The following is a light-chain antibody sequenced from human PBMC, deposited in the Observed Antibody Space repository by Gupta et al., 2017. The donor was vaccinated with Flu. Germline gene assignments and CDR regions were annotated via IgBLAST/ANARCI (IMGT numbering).Light chain of an antibody. CDR2: EVS. Sequence: GSPGQSVTISCTGTSDDVGGFNYVSWYQQHPGRAPKLIIYEVSKRPSGVPDRFSGSKSGLTASLTVSGLQAEDAAAYYCSPYAVSHTSVFG. J-gene: IGLJ1*01. CDR3: SPYAVSHTSV. CDR1: SDDVGGFNY. V-gene: IGLV2-8*01.